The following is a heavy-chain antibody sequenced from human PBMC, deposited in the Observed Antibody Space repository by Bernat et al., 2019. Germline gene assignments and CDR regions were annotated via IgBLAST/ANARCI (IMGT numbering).Heavy chain of an antibody. Sequence: QVQLVESGGGLVKPGGSLRLSCAASGFTFSDYYMSWIRHAPGKGLEWVSYISRSGSTINSADSVKARLTISRDNAKNSLYLQMNSLRAEDTAVYYCARDQRPHYYDSSGYKAYYFDYWGQGTLVTVSS. CDR3: ARDQRPHYYDSSGYKAYYFDY. D-gene: IGHD3-22*01. J-gene: IGHJ4*02. CDR1: GFTFSDYY. V-gene: IGHV3-11*01. CDR2: ISRSGSTI.